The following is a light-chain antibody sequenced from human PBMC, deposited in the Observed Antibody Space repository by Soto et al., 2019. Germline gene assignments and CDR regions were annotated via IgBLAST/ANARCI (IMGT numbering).Light chain of an antibody. CDR3: KSHDSSLSAYV. J-gene: IGLJ1*01. CDR1: SSNIGAGYD. Sequence: QCLRKQAPSVSGAPGQRFTISCTGSSSNIGAGYDVHWYQQLPGTAPKLLIYGNSNRPSGVPDRFSGSKYGTSASLAITGLQAEDEADFYCKSHDSSLSAYVFGTGTKVTVL. V-gene: IGLV1-40*01. CDR2: GNS.